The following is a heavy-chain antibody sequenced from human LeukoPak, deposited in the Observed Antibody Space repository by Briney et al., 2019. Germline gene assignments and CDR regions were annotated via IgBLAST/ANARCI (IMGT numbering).Heavy chain of an antibody. J-gene: IGHJ4*02. V-gene: IGHV1-58*01. D-gene: IGHD5-18*01. CDR2: IVVASGNT. CDR1: GFTFTSSA. CDR3: AAEGVLQLTYYFDY. Sequence: ASVKVSCKASGFTFTSSAVQWVRQARGQRLEWIGWIVVASGNTNYAQKFQERVTITRDMSTSTAYMELSSLRSEDTAVYYCAAEGVLQLTYYFDYWGQGTLVTVSS.